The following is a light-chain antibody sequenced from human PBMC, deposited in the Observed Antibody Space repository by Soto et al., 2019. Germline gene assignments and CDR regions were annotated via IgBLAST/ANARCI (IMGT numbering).Light chain of an antibody. Sequence: IVMTQSPATLSVSPGERATLSCRASQSVSNKLAWYQQKPGQAPRLLIYLTSNRATDIPARFSGSESETEFTLTISSLQSDDSAIYYCQQYKNGPYTFGQGTKLEIK. CDR1: QSVSNK. J-gene: IGKJ2*01. CDR3: QQYKNGPYT. V-gene: IGKV3-15*01. CDR2: LTS.